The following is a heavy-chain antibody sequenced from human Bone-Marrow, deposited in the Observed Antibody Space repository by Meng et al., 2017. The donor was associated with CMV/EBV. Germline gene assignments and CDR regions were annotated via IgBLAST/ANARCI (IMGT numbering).Heavy chain of an antibody. V-gene: IGHV4-39*07. Sequence: SETLSLTCTVSGGSISSSSYYWGWIRQPPGKGLEWIGSIYYSGSTYYNPSLKSRVTISVDTSKNQFSLKLSSVTAADTAVYYCAREFRGVPNWFAPWGQGTLVTFAS. D-gene: IGHD3-10*01. CDR2: IYYSGST. CDR3: AREFRGVPNWFAP. J-gene: IGHJ5*02. CDR1: GGSISSSSYY.